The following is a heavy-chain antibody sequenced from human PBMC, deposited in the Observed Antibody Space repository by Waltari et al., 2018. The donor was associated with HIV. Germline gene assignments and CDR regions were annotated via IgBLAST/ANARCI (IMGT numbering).Heavy chain of an antibody. D-gene: IGHD2-2*01. Sequence: QVQLVESGGGVVKPGKSLRLSCAASGFTFSSYAMNWVRQAPGKGLEWVAVIWHDANNQYYADSVQGRFTISRDNSKNTLYLQMNSLRAEDTALYYCARDSPAFSRGTEELDYWGQGTLVTVSS. CDR3: ARDSPAFSRGTEELDY. J-gene: IGHJ4*02. CDR1: GFTFSSYA. V-gene: IGHV3-33*01. CDR2: IWHDANNQ.